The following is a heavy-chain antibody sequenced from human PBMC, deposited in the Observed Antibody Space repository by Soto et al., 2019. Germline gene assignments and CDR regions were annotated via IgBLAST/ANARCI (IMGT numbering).Heavy chain of an antibody. Sequence: PGGSLRLSCAASGFTFHSYAMHWVRQAPGKGLEWVTLISYDGNDKYYTDSVRGRFTISRDNSQNTLSLQMNSLRTDDTAIYFCARGPNYYESSGYFAYWGRGTLVTVSS. CDR2: ISYDGNDK. V-gene: IGHV3-30-3*01. D-gene: IGHD3-22*01. CDR1: GFTFHSYA. CDR3: ARGPNYYESSGYFAY. J-gene: IGHJ4*02.